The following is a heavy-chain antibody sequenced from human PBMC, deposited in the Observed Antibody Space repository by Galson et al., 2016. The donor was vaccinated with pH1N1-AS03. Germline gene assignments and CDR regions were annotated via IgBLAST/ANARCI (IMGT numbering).Heavy chain of an antibody. CDR3: ARRDSGWNWYFDL. J-gene: IGHJ2*01. CDR1: GFTFSDYY. CDR2: SSSSSSYT. D-gene: IGHD6-19*01. Sequence: SLRLSCADSGFTFSDYYMSWIRQAPGKGLEWVSYSSSSSSYTNYADSVKGRFTISRDNAKNSLYLQMNSLRAEDTAVYYCARRDSGWNWYFDLWGRGTLVTVSS. V-gene: IGHV3-11*06.